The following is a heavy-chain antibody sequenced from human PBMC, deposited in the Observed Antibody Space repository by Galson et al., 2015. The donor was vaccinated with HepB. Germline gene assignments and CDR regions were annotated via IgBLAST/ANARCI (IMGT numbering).Heavy chain of an antibody. J-gene: IGHJ4*01. CDR2: ISGSCGTI. Sequence: SLRLSCAASGFDFKIYSMSWVRQGPGKGLEWIAYISGSCGTIFYAASVRGRFTVSRDNAKESLYLQMNSLRDDDTGVYYCARAAAVAEAGGVVWGLGTMVSVSS. CDR1: GFDFKIYS. V-gene: IGHV3-48*02. CDR3: ARAAAVAEAGGVV. D-gene: IGHD6-13*01.